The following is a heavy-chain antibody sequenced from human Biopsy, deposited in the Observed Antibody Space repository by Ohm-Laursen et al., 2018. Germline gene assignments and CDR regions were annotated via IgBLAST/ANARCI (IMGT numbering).Heavy chain of an antibody. Sequence: ASVKVSCKASGGGFKSYAIGWVRQAPGQGLEWMGGIIPIPNVATYAQKFQGRITITADESTSTAYMELSSLTSDDTAVYFCARGEGSSWFDPWGHGTLVTVSS. D-gene: IGHD1-26*01. J-gene: IGHJ5*02. CDR1: GGGFKSYA. CDR3: ARGEGSSWFDP. V-gene: IGHV1-69*10. CDR2: IIPIPNVA.